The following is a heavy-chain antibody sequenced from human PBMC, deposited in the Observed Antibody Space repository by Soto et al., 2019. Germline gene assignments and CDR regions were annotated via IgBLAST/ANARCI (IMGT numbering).Heavy chain of an antibody. V-gene: IGHV1-69*06. Sequence: QVQLVQSGAEVKKPGSSVKVSCKASGGTFSSYAISWVRQAPGQGLEWMGGIIPIFGTANYAQKFQGRVTITADKSTSTAYMELSSLRSEDTAVYYCARDTCSSXYLGXYYYGMDVWGQGTTVTVSS. J-gene: IGHJ6*02. CDR2: IIPIFGTA. D-gene: IGHD6-13*01. CDR3: ARDTCSSXYLGXYYYGMDV. CDR1: GGTFSSYA.